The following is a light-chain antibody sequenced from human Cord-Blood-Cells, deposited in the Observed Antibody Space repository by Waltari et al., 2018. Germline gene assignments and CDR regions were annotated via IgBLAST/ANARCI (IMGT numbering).Light chain of an antibody. Sequence: IVLTQSPGTLSLSPGERATLSCRASPSVSSSYLAWYQQKPGQAPRLLIYGASSRATGIPDRFSGSGSGKDFTLTISRLEPEDFAVYYCQQYGSSRTFGQGTKVEIK. J-gene: IGKJ1*01. CDR1: PSVSSSY. V-gene: IGKV3-20*01. CDR2: GAS. CDR3: QQYGSSRT.